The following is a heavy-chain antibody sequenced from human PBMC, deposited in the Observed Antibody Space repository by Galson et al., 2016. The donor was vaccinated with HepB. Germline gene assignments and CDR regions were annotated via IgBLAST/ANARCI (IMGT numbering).Heavy chain of an antibody. D-gene: IGHD2-15*01. Sequence: SLRLSCAASGFTVSTNYMSCVRQAPGKGLEWVSVIYGGGSTTYADTVKGRFTISRHNSKNTLYLQMNSLRTEDTAVYYCARPLPNVGYGMDVWGQGTTVTVSS. V-gene: IGHV3-53*04. CDR3: ARPLPNVGYGMDV. CDR2: IYGGGST. J-gene: IGHJ6*02. CDR1: GFTVSTNY.